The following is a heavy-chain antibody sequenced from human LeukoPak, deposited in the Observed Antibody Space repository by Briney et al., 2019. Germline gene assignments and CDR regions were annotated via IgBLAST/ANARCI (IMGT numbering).Heavy chain of an antibody. CDR2: INPILGIA. CDR1: GGTFSSYA. CDR3: ASLAAAAPNFDY. Sequence: ASVKVSCKASGGTFSSYAISWVRQAPGQGLEWMGRINPILGIANYAQKFQGRVTITADKSTSTAYMELSSLRSEDTAVYYCASLAAAAPNFDYWGQGTLVTVSS. V-gene: IGHV1-69*04. D-gene: IGHD6-13*01. J-gene: IGHJ4*02.